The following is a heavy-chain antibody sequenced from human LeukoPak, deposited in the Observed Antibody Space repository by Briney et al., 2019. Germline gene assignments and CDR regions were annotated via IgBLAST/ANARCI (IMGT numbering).Heavy chain of an antibody. Sequence: PGGSLRLSCIASGFTFSDYCMSWIRQAPGKGLEWVSCISRGGSDSYYADSVKGRFTISRDNAKNSLYLQMNSLRAEDTAVYYCARESDILTGYYPYFDYWGQGTLVTVFS. D-gene: IGHD3-9*01. J-gene: IGHJ4*02. CDR2: ISRGGSDS. CDR3: ARESDILTGYYPYFDY. CDR1: GFTFSDYC. V-gene: IGHV3-11*04.